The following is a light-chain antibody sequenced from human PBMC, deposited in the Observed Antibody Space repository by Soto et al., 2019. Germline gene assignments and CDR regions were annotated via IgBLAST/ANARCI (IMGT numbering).Light chain of an antibody. Sequence: EIVMTQSPSTLSVSPGERATLSCRASQSVSSNLAWYQQKPGQAPRLLIYGASTRATGIPARFSGSGSGTEFILTISSLQSEDFAVYYCQQYNNWSRTFGQGTKVEIK. CDR3: QQYNNWSRT. J-gene: IGKJ1*01. CDR1: QSVSSN. V-gene: IGKV3-15*01. CDR2: GAS.